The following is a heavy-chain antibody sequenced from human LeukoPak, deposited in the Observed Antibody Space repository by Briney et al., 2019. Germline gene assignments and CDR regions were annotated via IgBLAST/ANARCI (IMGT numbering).Heavy chain of an antibody. CDR2: INTNTRNP. J-gene: IGHJ4*02. D-gene: IGHD3-3*01. CDR1: GYTFTSYA. Sequence: ASVKVSCKASGYTFTSYAMNWVRQAPGQGLEWMGWINTNTRNPTYAQGFTGRFVFSLDTSVSTAYLQISSLKAEDTAVYYCAITGYDFWSGYYTGTLDYWGQGTLVTVSS. V-gene: IGHV7-4-1*02. CDR3: AITGYDFWSGYYTGTLDY.